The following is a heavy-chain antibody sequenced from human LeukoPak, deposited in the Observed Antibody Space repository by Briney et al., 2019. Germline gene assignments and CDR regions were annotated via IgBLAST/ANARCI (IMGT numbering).Heavy chain of an antibody. Sequence: GGSLRLSCAASGFTFSSYGMHWVRQAPGEGLEWVAFIRYDGSNKYYADSVKGRFTISRDNSKNTLYLQMNSLRAEDTAVYYCARVTVTTGYFDYWGQGTLVTVSS. CDR2: IRYDGSNK. D-gene: IGHD4-17*01. CDR3: ARVTVTTGYFDY. V-gene: IGHV3-30*02. J-gene: IGHJ4*02. CDR1: GFTFSSYG.